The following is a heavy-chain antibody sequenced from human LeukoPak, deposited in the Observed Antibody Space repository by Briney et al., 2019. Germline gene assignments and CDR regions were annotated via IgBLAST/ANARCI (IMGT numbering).Heavy chain of an antibody. D-gene: IGHD2-8*01. CDR1: GYSISSGYY. CDR3: ASVPMVYAISYYYYYYMDV. J-gene: IGHJ6*03. V-gene: IGHV4-38-2*01. CDR2: IYYSGST. Sequence: PSETLSLTCAVSGYSISSGYYWGWIRQPPGKGLEWIGSIYYSGSTYYNPSLKSRVTISVDTSKNQFSLKLSSVTAADTAVYYCASVPMVYAISYYYYYYMDVWGKGTTVTVSS.